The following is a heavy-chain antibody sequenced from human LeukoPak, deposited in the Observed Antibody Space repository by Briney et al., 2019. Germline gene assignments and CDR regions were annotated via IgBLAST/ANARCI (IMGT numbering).Heavy chain of an antibody. CDR1: GGSISTYY. CDR3: ARGSITMVRGVIITVAFDI. CDR2: IYYTGST. J-gene: IGHJ3*02. Sequence: SETLSLTCTVSGGSISTYYWNWIRQPPGEGLEWIGYIYYTGSTKSNPSLKSRVTISVDTSKNQFSLKLSSVTAADTAVYYCARGSITMVRGVIITVAFDIWGQGTMVTVSS. V-gene: IGHV4-59*01. D-gene: IGHD3-10*01.